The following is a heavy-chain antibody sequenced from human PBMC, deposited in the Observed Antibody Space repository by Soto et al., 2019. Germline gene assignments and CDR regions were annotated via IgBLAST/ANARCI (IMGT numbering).Heavy chain of an antibody. V-gene: IGHV2-5*02. CDR1: GFSLSTSGVG. CDR3: AHRLYGYSSGWGAFDI. Sequence: QITLKESGPTLVKPTQTLTLTCTFSGFSLSTSGVGVGWIRQPPGKALEWLALIYWDDDKRYSPSLKSRLTITKDTSKNQVVLTMTNIDPVDTATYYCAHRLYGYSSGWGAFDIWGQGTMVTVSS. D-gene: IGHD6-19*01. CDR2: IYWDDDK. J-gene: IGHJ3*02.